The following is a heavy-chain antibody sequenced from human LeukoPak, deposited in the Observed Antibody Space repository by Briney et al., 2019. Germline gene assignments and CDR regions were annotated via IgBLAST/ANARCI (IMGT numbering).Heavy chain of an antibody. CDR1: GFTFSSYG. Sequence: GGSLRLSCAASGFTFSSYGMHWVRQAPGKGLEWVAFIRYDGSNKYYADSVKGRFTISRDNAKNSLYLQMNSLRAEDTALYYCASVKRDIVVVPAAMRGDYYYYMDVWGKGTTVTVSS. V-gene: IGHV3-30*02. CDR2: IRYDGSNK. J-gene: IGHJ6*03. CDR3: ASVKRDIVVVPAAMRGDYYYYMDV. D-gene: IGHD2-2*01.